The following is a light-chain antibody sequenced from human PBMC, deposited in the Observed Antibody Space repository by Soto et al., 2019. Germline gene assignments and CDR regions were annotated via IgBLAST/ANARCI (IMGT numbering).Light chain of an antibody. CDR2: DAS. Sequence: DIQMTQSPSTLSASVGDRVTITCRASQSISSWLAWYQQKPGKAPKLLIYDASSLESGVPSRFSGSGSGTEFTLTISSLQPDDFATYYRQQYNSYSWTFGQWTKVDIK. J-gene: IGKJ1*01. CDR3: QQYNSYSWT. CDR1: QSISSW. V-gene: IGKV1-5*01.